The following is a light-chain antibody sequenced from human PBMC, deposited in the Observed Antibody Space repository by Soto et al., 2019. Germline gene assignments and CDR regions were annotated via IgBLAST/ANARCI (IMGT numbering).Light chain of an antibody. CDR2: GAS. CDR1: QSVSSNY. J-gene: IGKJ1*01. Sequence: ETVLTQSPGTLSLSPGERATLSCRASQSVSSNYLAWYQQKPGQAPRLLMYGASTRATGIPDRFSGSGSGTDFTHTSSRLEPEDFAVYYCKQFGRSPPSWTFGQGTKVEIK. V-gene: IGKV3-20*01. CDR3: KQFGRSPPSWT.